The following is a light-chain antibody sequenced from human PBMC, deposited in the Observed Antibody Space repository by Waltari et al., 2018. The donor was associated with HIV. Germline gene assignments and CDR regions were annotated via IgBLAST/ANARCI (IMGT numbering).Light chain of an antibody. V-gene: IGLV1-40*01. J-gene: IGLJ3*02. CDR3: QSYDSSLSGSGV. Sequence: QSVLTQPPSVSGAPGQRVTISCTGSSSNIGAGYDVHWYQQLPGTAPKLLSYVNSNRPSGVPDRFSGSKSGTSASLAITGLQAEDEADYYCQSYDSSLSGSGVFGGGTKLTVL. CDR2: VNS. CDR1: SSNIGAGYD.